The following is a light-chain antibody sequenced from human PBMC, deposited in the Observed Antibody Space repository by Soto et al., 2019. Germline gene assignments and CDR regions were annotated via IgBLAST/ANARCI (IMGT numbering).Light chain of an antibody. Sequence: EIVLTQSPGTLSLSPGERATLSCRASQSVSSSYLAWYQQKPGQAPRLLIYGASSRATGIPDRFSGSGSGTDYTLTISRREPEDFAVYYCQQYGSSPLHTFGQGTKLEIK. J-gene: IGKJ2*01. CDR2: GAS. CDR3: QQYGSSPLHT. CDR1: QSVSSSY. V-gene: IGKV3-20*01.